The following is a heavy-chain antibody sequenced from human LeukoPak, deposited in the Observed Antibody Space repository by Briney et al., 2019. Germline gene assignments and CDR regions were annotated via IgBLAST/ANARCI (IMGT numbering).Heavy chain of an antibody. D-gene: IGHD6-19*01. J-gene: IGHJ4*02. CDR1: GGSISVYY. CDR3: ARLASSGWSHCDY. CDR2: IYYSGSP. V-gene: IGHV4-59*08. Sequence: SETLSLTCTVSGGSISVYYWSWIREPPGKGPEWIGYIYYSGSPNYNPSLKSRVTISVDTSKHQFSLKMNSVTAADTAVYYCARLASSGWSHCDYWGQGTLVTVSS.